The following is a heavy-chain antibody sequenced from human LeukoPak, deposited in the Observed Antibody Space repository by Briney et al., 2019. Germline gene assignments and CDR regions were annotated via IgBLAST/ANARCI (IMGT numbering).Heavy chain of an antibody. V-gene: IGHV1-58*01. CDR1: GFTFTSSP. J-gene: IGHJ4*02. D-gene: IGHD6-19*01. Sequence: GTSVKVSCKASGFTFTSSPLQWVRQPRGQRLEWIGWIVVGSGNTNYAQNFQERVTITRDMSTKTAYMELSSLRSEDTAVYYCATGSGWYSPDYWGQGTLVTVSS. CDR2: IVVGSGNT. CDR3: ATGSGWYSPDY.